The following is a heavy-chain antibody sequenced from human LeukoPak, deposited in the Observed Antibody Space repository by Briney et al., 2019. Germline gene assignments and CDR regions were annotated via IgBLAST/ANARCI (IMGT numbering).Heavy chain of an antibody. CDR1: GFTFSSYW. CDR3: ARVRHYGDYDY. D-gene: IGHD4-17*01. CDR2: INSDGSST. J-gene: IGHJ4*02. V-gene: IGHV3-74*01. Sequence: PGGSLRLSCAASGFTFSSYWMHWVRQAPGKGLVRVSRINSDGSSTSYADSVKGRFTISRDNAKNTLYLQMNSLRAEDTAVYYCARVRHYGDYDYWGQGTLVTVSS.